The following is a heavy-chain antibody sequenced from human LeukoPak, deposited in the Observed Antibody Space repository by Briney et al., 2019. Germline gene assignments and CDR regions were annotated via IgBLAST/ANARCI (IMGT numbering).Heavy chain of an antibody. J-gene: IGHJ6*02. Sequence: RASVKVSCKASGYTFTSYGISWVRQAPGQGLEWMGWISAYNGNTNYAQKLQGRVTMTTDTSTSTAYMELRGLRSDDTAVYYCARDTIFGVVTKRQYYYYGMDVWGQGTTVTVSS. CDR1: GYTFTSYG. D-gene: IGHD3-3*01. V-gene: IGHV1-18*01. CDR2: ISAYNGNT. CDR3: ARDTIFGVVTKRQYYYYGMDV.